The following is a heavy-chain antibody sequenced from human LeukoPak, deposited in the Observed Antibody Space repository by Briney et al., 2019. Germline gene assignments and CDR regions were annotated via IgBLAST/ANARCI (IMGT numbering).Heavy chain of an antibody. Sequence: GGSLRLSCAASGFTFSSYSMNWVRRAPGKGLEGVSSISSSSCYIYYADSVKGRFTISRDNAKNSLYLHMNSLRAEDTAVYYCARTDSGSYYVHFDSWGQGTLVTVSS. V-gene: IGHV3-21*01. CDR1: GFTFSSYS. CDR3: ARTDSGSYYVHFDS. J-gene: IGHJ4*02. CDR2: ISSSSCYI. D-gene: IGHD1-26*01.